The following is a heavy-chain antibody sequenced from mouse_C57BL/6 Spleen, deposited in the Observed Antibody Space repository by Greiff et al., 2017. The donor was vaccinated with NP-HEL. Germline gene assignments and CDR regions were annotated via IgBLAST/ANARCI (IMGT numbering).Heavy chain of an antibody. V-gene: IGHV3-1*01. D-gene: IGHD2-2*01. CDR1: GYSITSGYD. J-gene: IGHJ3*01. CDR3: ARGGALYGYWGFAY. CDR2: ISYSGST. Sequence: VQLKQSGPGMVKPSQSLSLTCTVTGYSITSGYDWHWIRHFPGNKLEWMGYISYSGSTNYNPSLKSRISITHDTSKNHFFLKLNSVTTEDTTTYSFARGGALYGYWGFAYWGQGTLVTVSA.